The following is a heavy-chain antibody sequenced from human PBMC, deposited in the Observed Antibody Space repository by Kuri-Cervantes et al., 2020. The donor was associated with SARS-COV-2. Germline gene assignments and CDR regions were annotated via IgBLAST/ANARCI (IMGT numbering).Heavy chain of an antibody. CDR1: GYTFTTYG. CDR2: ISTYNGNT. Sequence: ASVKVSCKASGYTFTTYGISWVRQAPGQGLEWMGWISTYNGNTNYAQILQGRVTMTTDTSTSTAYMELRSLRSDDTAVYYCARGRRRPIYDFYYYMDVWGKGTTVTVSS. V-gene: IGHV1-18*01. D-gene: IGHD2-15*01. J-gene: IGHJ6*03. CDR3: ARGRRRPIYDFYYYMDV.